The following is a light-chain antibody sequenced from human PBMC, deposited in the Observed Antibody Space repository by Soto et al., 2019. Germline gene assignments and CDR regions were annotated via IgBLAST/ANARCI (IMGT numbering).Light chain of an antibody. J-gene: IGKJ2*01. CDR3: QQYSKWPPRYT. CDR2: EAS. V-gene: IGKV3-15*01. Sequence: EIVMTQSPVTLSASPGERVSLSCRASQSVDINLAWYQQKPGQAPRLLIYEASTRASDIPSRFSGSGSGTDFTLTISSLQSEDFAIYFCQQYSKWPPRYTFGQGTKVDI. CDR1: QSVDIN.